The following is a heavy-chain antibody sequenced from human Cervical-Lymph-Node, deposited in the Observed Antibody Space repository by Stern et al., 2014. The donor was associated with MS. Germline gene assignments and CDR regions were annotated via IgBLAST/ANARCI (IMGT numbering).Heavy chain of an antibody. Sequence: LQLQESGPGLVKPSETLSLTCTVSGGSISSYYWSWIRQAPGQGLEWIGYIYYYGSNNYNPSLQSRVTISVDTSKNQFSLKLSSVTAADTAVYYCARGAAQAFDLWGQGTLVTVSS. V-gene: IGHV4-59*01. D-gene: IGHD6-25*01. CDR2: IYYYGSN. CDR3: ARGAAQAFDL. J-gene: IGHJ5*02. CDR1: GGSISSYY.